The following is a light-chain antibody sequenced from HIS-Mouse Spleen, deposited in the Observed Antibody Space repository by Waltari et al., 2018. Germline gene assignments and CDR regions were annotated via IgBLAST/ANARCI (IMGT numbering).Light chain of an antibody. Sequence: DIVITQSPDFLAVSLRDRATLACHSSQSVLYSSNNKNYLAWYQQKPGQPPKLLIYWASTRESGVPDRFSGSGSGTDFTLTISSLQAEDVAVYYCQQYYSTPYTFGQGTKLEIK. V-gene: IGKV4-1*01. CDR2: WAS. CDR1: QSVLYSSNNKNY. J-gene: IGKJ2*01. CDR3: QQYYSTPYT.